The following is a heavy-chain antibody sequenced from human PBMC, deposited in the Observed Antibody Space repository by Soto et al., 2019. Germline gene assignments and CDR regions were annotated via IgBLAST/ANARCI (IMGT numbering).Heavy chain of an antibody. V-gene: IGHV5-51*01. Sequence: PGESLKISCKGSGYSFTSYWIGWVRQMPGKGLEWMGIIYPGDSDTRYSPSFQGQVTISADKSISTAYLQWSSLKASDTAMYYCARQGSSGWYSNWFDPWGQGTLVTVSS. CDR2: IYPGDSDT. J-gene: IGHJ5*02. CDR3: ARQGSSGWYSNWFDP. CDR1: GYSFTSYW. D-gene: IGHD6-19*01.